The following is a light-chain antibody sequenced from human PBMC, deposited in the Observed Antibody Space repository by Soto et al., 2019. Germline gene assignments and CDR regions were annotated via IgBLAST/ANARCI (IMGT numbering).Light chain of an antibody. CDR1: QNVYNN. CDR2: DAS. J-gene: IGKJ4*01. CDR3: QQCRNWALT. Sequence: EIVMTQSPATLSASPGEGATLSCRACQNVYNNLAWYQQRPGQPPRLLIYDASTRATGISARYSGSGYGTEFTLTISSLQSEDFAVYFCQQCRNWALTFGGGTKVEIK. V-gene: IGKV3-15*01.